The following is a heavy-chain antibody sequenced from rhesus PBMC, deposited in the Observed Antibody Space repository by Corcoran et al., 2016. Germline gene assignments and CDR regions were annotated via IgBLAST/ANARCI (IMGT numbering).Heavy chain of an antibody. CDR1: GFTFSSYW. CDR3: AREGTGTYFDY. D-gene: IGHD1-7*02. CDR2: ISSNGTGT. J-gene: IGHJ4*01. Sequence: EVQLVESGGGLVQPGGSLRLSGAASGFTFSSYWMYWVRQAPGKGLEWVSRISSNGTGTNYADSVKGRLTISRENAKNSLYLQMNSLRAEDTAVYYCAREGTGTYFDYWGQGVLVTVSS. V-gene: IGHV3-119*01.